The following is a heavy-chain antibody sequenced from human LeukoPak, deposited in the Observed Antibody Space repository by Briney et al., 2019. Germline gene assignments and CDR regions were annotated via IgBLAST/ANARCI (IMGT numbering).Heavy chain of an antibody. V-gene: IGHV1-2*02. Sequence: ASVKVSCKASGYTFTGYCMHWVRQAPGQGLEWMGWINPNSGGTDYAEKFQGRVTMTRDTSISTVYMELSRLTADDTAVYYCASGGSAWDYWGQGTLVTVSS. J-gene: IGHJ4*02. CDR2: INPNSGGT. CDR3: ASGGSAWDY. D-gene: IGHD4-23*01. CDR1: GYTFTGYC.